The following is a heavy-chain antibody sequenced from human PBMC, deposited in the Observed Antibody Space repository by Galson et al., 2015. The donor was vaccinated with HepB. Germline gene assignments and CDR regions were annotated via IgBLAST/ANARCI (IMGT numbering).Heavy chain of an antibody. D-gene: IGHD5-24*01. CDR3: ASARTDGYLDY. J-gene: IGHJ4*02. CDR1: GYPFTGHY. V-gene: IGHV1-2*06. Sequence: SVKVSCKVSGYPFTGHYIHWVRQAPGQGLEWMGRINPNRGGTNYAQKFQGRVTMTRDTSIRTAYMELSRLGTDDTAVYYCASARTDGYLDYWGQGTLVTVSS. CDR2: INPNRGGT.